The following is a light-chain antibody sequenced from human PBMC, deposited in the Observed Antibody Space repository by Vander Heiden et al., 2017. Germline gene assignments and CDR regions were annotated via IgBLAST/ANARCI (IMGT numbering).Light chain of an antibody. V-gene: IGLV3-21*02. CDR2: DDS. CDR1: NIRSKT. J-gene: IGLJ2*01. Sequence: YVLSQPTSVSAVQGQSVRSTWRGNNIRSKTVHREPRKPGQAPVLVVYDDSDRPSGIPERFSGSNSGNTATLTISRVEAGDEADYYCQVWDSSSDHPVVFGGGTKLTVL. CDR3: QVWDSSSDHPVV.